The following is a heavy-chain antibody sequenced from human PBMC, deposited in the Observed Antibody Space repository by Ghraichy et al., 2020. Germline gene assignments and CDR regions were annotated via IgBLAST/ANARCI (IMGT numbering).Heavy chain of an antibody. J-gene: IGHJ4*02. CDR2: IYYSGST. V-gene: IGHV4-61*01. Sequence: SQTLSLTCTVSGGSVSSGSYYWSWIRQPPGKGLEWIGYIYYSGSTNYNPSLKSRVTISVDTSKNQFSLKLSSVTAADTAVYYCARFRENPVGGFDYWGQGTLVTVSS. D-gene: IGHD3-10*01. CDR3: ARFRENPVGGFDY. CDR1: GGSVSSGSYY.